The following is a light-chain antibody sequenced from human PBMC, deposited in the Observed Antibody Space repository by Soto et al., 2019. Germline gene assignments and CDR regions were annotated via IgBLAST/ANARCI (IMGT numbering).Light chain of an antibody. CDR1: QNIRGW. J-gene: IGKJ1*01. Sequence: DIRMTQSPSTLSTSVGDRVTITCRASQNIRGWLAWYQQKPGKAPKLLIYDASTLESGVPSRFSGSGSGTEFTLTISSLQPDDFATYYCQQYNSYSWTVXQGTKVDIK. CDR2: DAS. CDR3: QQYNSYSWT. V-gene: IGKV1-5*01.